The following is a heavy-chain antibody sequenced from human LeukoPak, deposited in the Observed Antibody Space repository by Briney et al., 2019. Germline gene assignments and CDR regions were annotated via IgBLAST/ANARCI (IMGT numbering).Heavy chain of an antibody. CDR2: ISSSSSYI. V-gene: IGHV3-21*01. CDR3: ARDEWGDAFDI. J-gene: IGHJ3*02. D-gene: IGHD1-26*01. CDR1: GFAFSSYS. Sequence: GGSLRLSCAASGFAFSSYSMNWVRQAPGKGLEWVSSISSSSSYIHSADSVRGRFTISRDNAKNSLFLQMNSLRAEDTAVYYCARDEWGDAFDIWGQGTMVTVFS.